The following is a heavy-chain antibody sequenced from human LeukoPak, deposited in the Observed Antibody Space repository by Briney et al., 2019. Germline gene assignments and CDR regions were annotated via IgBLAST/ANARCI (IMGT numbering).Heavy chain of an antibody. CDR2: ISGSGGST. Sequence: GGSLRLSCAASGFTFNSYAMSWVRQAPGKGLEWVSVISGSGGSTYYADSVKGRFTISRDNSKNTLYLQMNSLRAEDTAVYSCAKNGEVLSWFDPWGQGTLVTVSS. V-gene: IGHV3-23*01. J-gene: IGHJ5*02. CDR3: AKNGEVLSWFDP. D-gene: IGHD3-10*01. CDR1: GFTFNSYA.